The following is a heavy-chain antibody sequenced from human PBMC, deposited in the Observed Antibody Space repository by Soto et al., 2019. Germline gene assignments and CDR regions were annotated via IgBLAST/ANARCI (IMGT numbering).Heavy chain of an antibody. J-gene: IGHJ5*02. Sequence: PGGSLRLSCAASGFTFSSYAMHWVRQAPGKGLEWVAVISYDGSNKYYADSVKGRFTISRDNSKNTLYLQMNSLRAEDTAVYYCARESWFGEFDPWGQGTLVTVSS. CDR3: ARESWFGEFDP. D-gene: IGHD3-10*01. CDR1: GFTFSSYA. CDR2: ISYDGSNK. V-gene: IGHV3-30-3*01.